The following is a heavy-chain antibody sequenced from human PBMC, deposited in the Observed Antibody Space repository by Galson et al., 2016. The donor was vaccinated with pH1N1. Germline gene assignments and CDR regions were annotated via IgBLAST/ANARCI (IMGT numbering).Heavy chain of an antibody. Sequence: SVKVSCKASGYTFTTQYVNWVRQAPGQGLEWLGVIDPSGGSTTYAQKSQGRVPVTVDTSTSTVYMELSSLRSDDTAMYYCARGGYWVYWGQGTLVTVSS. V-gene: IGHV1-46*01. CDR1: GYTFTTQY. CDR3: ARGGYWVY. CDR2: IDPSGGST. J-gene: IGHJ4*02. D-gene: IGHD3-22*01.